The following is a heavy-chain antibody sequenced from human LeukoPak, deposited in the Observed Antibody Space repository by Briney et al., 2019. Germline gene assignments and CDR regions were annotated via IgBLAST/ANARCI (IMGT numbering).Heavy chain of an antibody. CDR2: ISSSSSYI. Sequence: GGSLRLSCAASGFTFSSYSMNWVRQAPGKGLEWVSSISSSSSYIYYADSVRGRSTISRDNAKNSLYLQMNSLRAEDTAVYYCARASVQQLVRRFDYWGQGTLVTVSS. CDR3: ARASVQQLVRRFDY. D-gene: IGHD6-13*01. CDR1: GFTFSSYS. J-gene: IGHJ4*02. V-gene: IGHV3-21*01.